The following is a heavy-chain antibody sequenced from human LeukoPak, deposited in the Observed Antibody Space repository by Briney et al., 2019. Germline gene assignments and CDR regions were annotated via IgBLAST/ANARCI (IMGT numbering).Heavy chain of an antibody. V-gene: IGHV1-2*02. D-gene: IGHD1-26*01. CDR1: GYTFTGYY. CDR3: ARDVSGSRLAYYFDY. Sequence: ASVKVSCKASGYTFTGYYMHWVRQAPGQGLEWMGWINPNSGGTNYAQKFQGRVTMTRDTSISTAYMELSRLRSDDTAVYYCARDVSGSRLAYYFDYRGQGTLVTVSS. CDR2: INPNSGGT. J-gene: IGHJ4*02.